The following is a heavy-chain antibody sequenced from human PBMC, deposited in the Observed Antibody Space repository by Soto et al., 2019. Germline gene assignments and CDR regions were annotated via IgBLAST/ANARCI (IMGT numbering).Heavy chain of an antibody. V-gene: IGHV3-21*01. J-gene: IGHJ4*02. CDR2: ISSSSSCI. Sequence: SLRLSCAASGFTFSSYSMNWVRQAPGKGLEWVSSISSSSSCIYYADSVKGRFTISRDNAKNSLYLQMNSLRAEDTAVYYCARAPYSSSSHHFDYWGQGTLVTVSS. CDR3: ARAPYSSSSHHFDY. CDR1: GFTFSSYS. D-gene: IGHD6-6*01.